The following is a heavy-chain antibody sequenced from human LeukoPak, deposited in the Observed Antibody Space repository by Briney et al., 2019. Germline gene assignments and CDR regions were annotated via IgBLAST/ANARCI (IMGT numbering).Heavy chain of an antibody. D-gene: IGHD6-13*01. CDR1: GYTFTGYY. J-gene: IGHJ6*03. CDR3: ARDPGIAAPWCYYYYMDV. Sequence: ASVKVSCKASGYTFTGYYMHWVRQAPGQGLEWMGWINPNSGGTNYAQKFQGRVTMTRDTSISTAYMELSRLRSDDTAVYYCARDPGIAAPWCYYYYMDVWGKGTTVTVSS. CDR2: INPNSGGT. V-gene: IGHV1-2*02.